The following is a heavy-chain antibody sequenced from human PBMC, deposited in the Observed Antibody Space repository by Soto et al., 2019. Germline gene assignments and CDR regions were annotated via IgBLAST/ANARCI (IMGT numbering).Heavy chain of an antibody. CDR2: ISYSGST. V-gene: IGHV4-39*01. J-gene: IGHJ4*02. CDR3: VRFWPSPYYDGLSDYTAAFEF. CDR1: DGSSSNDSDH. Sequence: TSETQPLTSTVADGSSSNDSDHRSMIRQTPEKGLEWIASISYSGSTYYNPTLKSRLIISVETSKSQFSLKLSSVTAADTAVYYCVRFWPSPYYDGLSDYTAAFEFWRKGTLVIVSS. D-gene: IGHD3-10*01.